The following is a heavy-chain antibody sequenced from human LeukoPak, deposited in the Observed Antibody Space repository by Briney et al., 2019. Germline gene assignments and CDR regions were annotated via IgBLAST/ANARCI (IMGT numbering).Heavy chain of an antibody. J-gene: IGHJ5*02. V-gene: IGHV4-31*03. CDR1: GGSISSGGYY. CDR2: IYYSGST. Sequence: PSETLSLTCTVSGGSISSGGYYWSWIRQHPGKGLEWIGYIYYSGSTYYNPSLKSRVTISADTSENLFSLKLSSVTAADTAVYYCARHGIAAAGTVNWFDPWGQGTLVTVSS. D-gene: IGHD6-13*01. CDR3: ARHGIAAAGTVNWFDP.